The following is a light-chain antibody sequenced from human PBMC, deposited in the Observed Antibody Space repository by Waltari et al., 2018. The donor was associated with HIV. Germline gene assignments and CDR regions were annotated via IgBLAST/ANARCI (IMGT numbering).Light chain of an antibody. V-gene: IGLV1-47*01. Sequence: QSVLTQPPSASGTPGQRVTISCSGSSSNIGSNYVYWYQQLPGRAPKLLIDRNNQLPSGVPARFSGSKSATPASLAISGLRSDDEADYYCAAWDDSLRGVVFGGGAQLTVL. J-gene: IGLJ2*01. CDR3: AAWDDSLRGVV. CDR1: SSNIGSNY. CDR2: RNN.